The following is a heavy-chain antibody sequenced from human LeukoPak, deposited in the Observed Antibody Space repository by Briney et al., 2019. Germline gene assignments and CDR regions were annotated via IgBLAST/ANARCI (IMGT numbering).Heavy chain of an antibody. D-gene: IGHD1-14*01. J-gene: IGHJ4*02. V-gene: IGHV3-33*08. CDR3: AREGIAGLISTNYYFDY. CDR2: IWYDGSNK. Sequence: GRSLRLSCAASGFTFSSYGMHWVRQAPGKGLEWVAVIWYDGSNKYYADSVKGRFTISRDNSKNTLYLQMNSLRAEDTAVYYCAREGIAGLISTNYYFDYWGQGTLVTVSS. CDR1: GFTFSSYG.